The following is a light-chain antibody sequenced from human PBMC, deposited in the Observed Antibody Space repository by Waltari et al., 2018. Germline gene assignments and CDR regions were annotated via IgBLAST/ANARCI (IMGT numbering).Light chain of an antibody. CDR2: CAS. V-gene: IGKV6-21*01. CDR1: HSIGGR. Sequence: EIVLTQSPEFQSVTLKEKVTITCRASHSIGGRLHWYHQKPDQSPKILIMCASQASTCVPPRLSGSGTGTDCTLTTDGLKADNAATEYCHPGDRLRYSFGQGTKLEIK. CDR3: HPGDRLRYS. J-gene: IGKJ2*03.